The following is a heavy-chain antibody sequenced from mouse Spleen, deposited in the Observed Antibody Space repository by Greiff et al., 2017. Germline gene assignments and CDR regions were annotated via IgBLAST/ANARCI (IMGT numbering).Heavy chain of an antibody. Sequence: VQGVESGAELVRPGASVTLSCKASGYTFTDYEMHWVKQTPVHGLEWIGAIDPETGGTAYNQKFKGKAILTADKSSSTAYMELRSLTSEDSAVYYCTRELDYWGQGTSVTVSS. CDR1: GYTFTDYE. CDR3: TRELDY. CDR2: IDPETGGT. V-gene: IGHV1-15*01. J-gene: IGHJ4*01.